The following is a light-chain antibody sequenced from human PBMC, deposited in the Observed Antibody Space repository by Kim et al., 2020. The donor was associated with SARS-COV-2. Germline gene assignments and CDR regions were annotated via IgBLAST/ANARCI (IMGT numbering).Light chain of an antibody. CDR2: DVI. CDR3: CPYAGPPTVV. V-gene: IGLV2-11*01. CDR1: SSDVGGYNY. Sequence: QSALTQPRSVSGSPGQSVTISCTGTSSDVGGYNYVSWYQQHPGKAPRLMMFDVIKRPSGVPDRFSGSKSGNTASLTISGLQVEDEADYFCCPYAGPPTVVFGGGNQLTVL. J-gene: IGLJ2*01.